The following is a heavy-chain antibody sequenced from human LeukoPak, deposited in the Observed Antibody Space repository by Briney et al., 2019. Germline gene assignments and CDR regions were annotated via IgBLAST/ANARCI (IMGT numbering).Heavy chain of an antibody. CDR1: GFTVSSNY. V-gene: IGHV3-66*04. D-gene: IGHD2-15*01. J-gene: IGHJ5*02. CDR3: ASQVVGAAFDP. CDR2: IYSGGST. Sequence: GGSLRLSCAASGFTVSSNYMSWVRQAPGKGLEWVSVIYSGGSTYYADSVKGRFTISRDNAKNTLYLQMNSLRAEDTAVYYCASQVVGAAFDPWGQGTLVTVSS.